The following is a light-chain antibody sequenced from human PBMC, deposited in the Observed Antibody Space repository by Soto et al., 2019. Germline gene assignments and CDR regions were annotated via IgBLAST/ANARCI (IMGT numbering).Light chain of an antibody. J-gene: IGLJ1*01. CDR3: SSYTSSSTFYV. Sequence: QSLLTQPASVSGSPGRSITISCTGTSSDVGGYNYVSWYQQHPGKAPKLMIYEVSNRPSGVSNRFSGSKSGNTASLTISGLQAEDEADYYCSSYTSSSTFYVFGTGTKVTVL. CDR2: EVS. CDR1: SSDVGGYNY. V-gene: IGLV2-14*01.